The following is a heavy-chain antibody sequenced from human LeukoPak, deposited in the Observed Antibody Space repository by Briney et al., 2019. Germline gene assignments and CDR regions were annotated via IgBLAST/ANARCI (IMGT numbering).Heavy chain of an antibody. J-gene: IGHJ3*02. V-gene: IGHV3-7*01. Sequence: GGSLRLSCAASGFTFSSYWMSWVRQAPGKGLEWVANIKQDGSEKYYVDSVKGRFTISRDNAENSLYLQMNSLRAEDTAVYYCARDYCSSTSCPTMGGAFDIWGQGTIVTVSS. CDR2: IKQDGSEK. D-gene: IGHD2-2*01. CDR1: GFTFSSYW. CDR3: ARDYCSSTSCPTMGGAFDI.